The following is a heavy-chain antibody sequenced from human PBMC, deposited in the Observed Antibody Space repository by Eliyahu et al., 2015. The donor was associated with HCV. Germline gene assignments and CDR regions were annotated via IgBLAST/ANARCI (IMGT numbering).Heavy chain of an antibody. D-gene: IGHD2-21*01. J-gene: IGHJ4*02. CDR2: ITSXGNTM. CDR1: GFXFDGYA. CDR3: AKGDCSGECYLIDY. Sequence: EVQLVESGGGLVQPGRSLRLSCSASGFXFDGYAMXXVRPVPGKGLEWVSGITSXGNTMGYVDSVKGRFTISRDNAKNSLYLQMNDLRREDAALYYCAKGDCSGECYLIDYWGQGTLVTVSS. V-gene: IGHV3-9*01.